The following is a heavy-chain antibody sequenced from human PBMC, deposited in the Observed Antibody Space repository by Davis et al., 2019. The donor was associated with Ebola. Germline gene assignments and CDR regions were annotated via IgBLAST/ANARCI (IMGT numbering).Heavy chain of an antibody. CDR2: INPSGGSA. J-gene: IGHJ5*02. Sequence: ASVKVSCKASGYTFTNYYMHWVRQAPGQGLEWMGIINPSGGSASYAQKFQGRVTMTRDTSTSTVYMELSSLRSEDTAVYYCARASIRYCSGGSCYSVPPGNWFDPWGQGTLVTVSS. CDR1: GYTFTNYY. CDR3: ARASIRYCSGGSCYSVPPGNWFDP. D-gene: IGHD2-15*01. V-gene: IGHV1-46*01.